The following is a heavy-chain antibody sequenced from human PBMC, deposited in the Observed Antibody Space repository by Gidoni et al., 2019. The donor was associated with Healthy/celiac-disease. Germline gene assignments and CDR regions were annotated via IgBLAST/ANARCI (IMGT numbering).Heavy chain of an antibody. J-gene: IGHJ4*02. CDR1: GGSFSGYY. CDR2: INHSGST. Sequence: QVQLQQWGAGLLKPSETLSLTCAVYGGSFSGYYWSWIRQPPGKGREWIGEINHSGSTNYNPSLKSRVTISVDTSKNQFSLKLSSVTAADTAVYYCARRRGGYSYGFLTDYWGQGTLVTVSS. D-gene: IGHD5-18*01. CDR3: ARRRGGYSYGFLTDY. V-gene: IGHV4-34*01.